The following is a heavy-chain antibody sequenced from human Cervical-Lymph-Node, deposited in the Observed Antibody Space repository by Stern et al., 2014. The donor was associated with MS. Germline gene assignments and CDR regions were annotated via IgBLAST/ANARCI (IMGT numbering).Heavy chain of an antibody. Sequence: QVQLVESGAEVKKPGSSVNVSCQTSGDTFSNYAISWLRQAPGQGLEWMGGIIPMYGTANFAKNFQGRVTVTADISTSTVYMELSSLRSEDTAVYYCARDGRGSYYFEYWGQGTLVTVSS. V-gene: IGHV1-69*06. CDR1: GDTFSNYA. D-gene: IGHD3-10*01. CDR3: ARDGRGSYYFEY. CDR2: IIPMYGTA. J-gene: IGHJ4*02.